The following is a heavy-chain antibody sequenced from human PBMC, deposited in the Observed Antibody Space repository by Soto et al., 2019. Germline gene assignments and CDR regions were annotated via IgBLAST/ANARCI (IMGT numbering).Heavy chain of an antibody. CDR3: ASEQVDIVETYYYGMDV. V-gene: IGHV4-39*01. CDR2: IYYSGST. J-gene: IGHJ6*02. D-gene: IGHD5-12*01. CDR1: GGSISSSSYY. Sequence: QLQLQESGPGLVKPSETLSLTCTVSGGSISSSSYYWGWIRQPPGKGLEWIGSIYYSGSTYYNPSLKSRVTISVDTSKNQFSLKLSSVTAADTAVYYCASEQVDIVETYYYGMDVWGQGTTVTVSS.